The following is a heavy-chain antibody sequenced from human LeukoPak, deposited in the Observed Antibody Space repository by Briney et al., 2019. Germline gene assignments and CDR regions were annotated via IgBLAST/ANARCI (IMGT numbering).Heavy chain of an antibody. CDR1: GFIFSGYG. CDR2: TWNDGSRK. V-gene: IGHV3-33*08. J-gene: IGHJ5*02. D-gene: IGHD3-22*01. Sequence: GGSLRLSCAASGFIFSGYGMHWVRQVPGRGLEWVAVTWNDGSRKYYADSVKGRFTISKDNAKNTLFLQMNSLRAEDTAVYYCARDHSAGYFYPDSWGRGILVTVSS. CDR3: ARDHSAGYFYPDS.